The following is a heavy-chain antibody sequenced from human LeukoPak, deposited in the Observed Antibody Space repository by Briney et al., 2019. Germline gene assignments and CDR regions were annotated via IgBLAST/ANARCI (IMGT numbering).Heavy chain of an antibody. CDR2: ISAYNGNT. D-gene: IGHD5-18*01. Sequence: ASVKVSCKASGYTFTSYGISWVRQAPGQGHEWMGWISAYNGNTNYGQKLQGRVTMTTDTSTSTAYMELRSLRSDDTAVYYCAKTESGYSYGYTYYYYGMDVWGQGTTVTVSS. J-gene: IGHJ6*02. V-gene: IGHV1-18*01. CDR3: AKTESGYSYGYTYYYYGMDV. CDR1: GYTFTSYG.